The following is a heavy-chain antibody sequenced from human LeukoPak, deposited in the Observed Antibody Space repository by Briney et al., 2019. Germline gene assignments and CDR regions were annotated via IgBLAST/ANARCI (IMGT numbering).Heavy chain of an antibody. V-gene: IGHV4-34*01. CDR1: GGPFDGYY. CDR2: IGHDGGT. Sequence: SETLSLTCAVYGGPFDGYYWTLVRQTPGKGLEWIGEIGHDGGTNYNPSLRSRVTTSIDTSKKQFSLKLSSVTAADTAVYYCARVPATVSRPCDSWGQGTLVTVSS. CDR3: ARVPATVSRPCDS. D-gene: IGHD2-15*01. J-gene: IGHJ4*02.